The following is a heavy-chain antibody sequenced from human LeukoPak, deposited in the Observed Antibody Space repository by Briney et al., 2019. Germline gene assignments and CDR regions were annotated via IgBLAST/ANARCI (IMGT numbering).Heavy chain of an antibody. D-gene: IGHD5-18*01. J-gene: IGHJ6*02. CDR2: INPSGGIT. CDR3: ATLRAGRGYSLSFGVDYYGMDV. CDR1: GYTFTSYY. Sequence: GASVKVSCKAFGYTFTSYYMHWVRQAPGQGLEWMGIINPSGGITSYAQKFQGRVTMTRDTSTSTVYMELSSLRSEDTAVYYCATLRAGRGYSLSFGVDYYGMDVWGQGTTVTVSS. V-gene: IGHV1-46*01.